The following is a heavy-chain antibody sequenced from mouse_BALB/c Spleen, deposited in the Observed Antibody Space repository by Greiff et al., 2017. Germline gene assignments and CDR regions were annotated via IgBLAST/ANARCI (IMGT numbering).Heavy chain of an antibody. D-gene: IGHD2-14*01. CDR1: GYSITSGYY. J-gene: IGHJ4*01. Sequence: EVKLMESGPGLVKPSQSLSLTCSVTGYSITSGYYWNWIRQFPGNKLEWMGYISYDGSNNYNPSLKNRISITRDTSKNQFFLKLNSVTTEDTATYYCARIYRYDGYAMDYWGQGTSVTVSS. V-gene: IGHV3-6*02. CDR3: ARIYRYDGYAMDY. CDR2: ISYDGSN.